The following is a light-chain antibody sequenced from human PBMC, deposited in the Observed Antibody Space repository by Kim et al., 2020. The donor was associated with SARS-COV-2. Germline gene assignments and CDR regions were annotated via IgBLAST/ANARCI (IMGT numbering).Light chain of an antibody. CDR3: MQPLQPPFT. CDR1: QSLMHSSGNNY. CDR2: LAS. J-gene: IGKJ3*01. Sequence: SSNSGRSSQSLMHSSGNNYVDWYLLKAGQSPQLLIYLASHRASGVPDRSSGSGSDTDFTLRISRVEAEDVGIYYCMQPLQPPFTFGPGTKVDIK. V-gene: IGKV2-28*01.